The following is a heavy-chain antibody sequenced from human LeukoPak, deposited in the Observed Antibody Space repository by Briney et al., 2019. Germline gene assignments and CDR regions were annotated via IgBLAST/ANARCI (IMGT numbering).Heavy chain of an antibody. CDR2: INHSGST. Sequence: PSETLSLTCAVSGGSFSGYYWSWIRQPPGKGLEWIGEINHSGSTNYNPSLKSRVTISVDTSKNQFSLKLSSVTAADTAVYYCARGTAYRPIVVVPAARPDAFDIWGQGTMVTVSS. D-gene: IGHD2-2*01. J-gene: IGHJ3*02. CDR3: ARGTAYRPIVVVPAARPDAFDI. V-gene: IGHV4-34*01. CDR1: GGSFSGYY.